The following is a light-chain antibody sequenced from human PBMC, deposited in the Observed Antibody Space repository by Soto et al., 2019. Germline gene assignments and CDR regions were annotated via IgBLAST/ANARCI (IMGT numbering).Light chain of an antibody. Sequence: IQMTQSAASLSASVGDRDTITCRASQGIRNDLGWYQQKPGKAPKLVIYDASNLETGVPSRFSGGGSGTEFTLTISSLQPDDFATYYCQQYSSYWTFGQGTKVDIK. J-gene: IGKJ1*01. CDR1: QGIRND. V-gene: IGKV1-17*01. CDR2: DAS. CDR3: QQYSSYWT.